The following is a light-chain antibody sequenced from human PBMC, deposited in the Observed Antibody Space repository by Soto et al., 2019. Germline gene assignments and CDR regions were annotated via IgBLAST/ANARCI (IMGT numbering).Light chain of an antibody. V-gene: IGKV3-11*01. Sequence: EIVLTQSPATLSLSPGEGATLSCRASQSVSSYLAWYQQKPGQAPRLLIYDASNRATGIPARFSGSGSGTDFTLTISSLEPEDFAVYYCQQRSNGPLTFGGGTKV. CDR3: QQRSNGPLT. CDR1: QSVSSY. J-gene: IGKJ4*01. CDR2: DAS.